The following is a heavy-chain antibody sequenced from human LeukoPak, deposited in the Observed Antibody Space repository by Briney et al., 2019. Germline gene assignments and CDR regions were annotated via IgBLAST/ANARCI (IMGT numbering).Heavy chain of an antibody. D-gene: IGHD6-19*01. J-gene: IGHJ4*02. CDR3: ARGVIAVAGTCFDY. CDR1: RCSISSYY. V-gene: IGHV4-59*01. CDR2: IYYSGST. Sequence: SETLSLTCTDSRCSISSYYWSWIRQPPGKGLEWVGYIYYSGSTNYNPSLKSRVTISVDTSKNQFSLKLSSVTAADTAVYYCARGVIAVAGTCFDYWGQGTLVTVSS.